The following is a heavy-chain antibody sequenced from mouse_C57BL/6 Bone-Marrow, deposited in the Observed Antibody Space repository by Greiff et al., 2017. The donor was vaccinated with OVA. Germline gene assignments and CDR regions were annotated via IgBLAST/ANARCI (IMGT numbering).Heavy chain of an antibody. CDR3: ARKEYGYDWFAY. D-gene: IGHD2-2*01. V-gene: IGHV1-9*01. Sequence: QVQLQQSGAELMKPGASVKLSCKAAGYTFTGYWIEWVKQRPGHGLEWIGEILPGSGSTNYNEKFKGKATFTADTSSNTAYMQLSSLTTEDSAIYYCARKEYGYDWFAYWGQGTLVTVSA. CDR2: ILPGSGST. J-gene: IGHJ3*01. CDR1: GYTFTGYW.